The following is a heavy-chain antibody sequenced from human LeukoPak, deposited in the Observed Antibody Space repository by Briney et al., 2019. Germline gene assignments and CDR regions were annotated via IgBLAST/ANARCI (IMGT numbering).Heavy chain of an antibody. CDR3: AKETGYSSPDY. J-gene: IGHJ4*02. Sequence: GRSLRLSCAASGITFINHAMDWVRQAPGKGLEWVAVISYDGSNKYYADSVKGRFTISRDNSKNTLYLQMNSLRAEDTAVYYCAKETGYSSPDYWGQGTLVTVSS. D-gene: IGHD6-13*01. CDR2: ISYDGSNK. V-gene: IGHV3-30*04. CDR1: GITFINHA.